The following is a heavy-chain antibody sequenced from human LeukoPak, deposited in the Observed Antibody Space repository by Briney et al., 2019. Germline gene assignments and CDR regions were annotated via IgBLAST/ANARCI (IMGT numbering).Heavy chain of an antibody. Sequence: PGWSLTLSCAASGFKFSDHYIDWLRQAPGKGLEWVGRSRNKASNYTTEYAASVEGRLTISRDVSESSLYLQMSSLRTEDTAVDYCGRIAINANNGMEVWGQGTTVTVSS. CDR2: SRNKASNYTT. D-gene: IGHD1/OR15-1a*01. CDR1: GFKFSDHY. J-gene: IGHJ6*02. V-gene: IGHV3-72*01. CDR3: GRIAINANNGMEV.